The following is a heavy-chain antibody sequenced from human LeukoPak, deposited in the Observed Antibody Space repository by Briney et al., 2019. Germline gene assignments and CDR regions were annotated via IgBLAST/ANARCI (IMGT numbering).Heavy chain of an antibody. Sequence: GGSLRLSCAASRFTFDDYAMHWVRQAPGKGLEWVSSISSSSSYIYYADSVKGRFTISRDNAKNSLYLQMNSLRAEDTAVYYCARDSPKDDFWSGYSTNCYYYMDVWGKGTTVTVSS. CDR2: ISSSSSYI. CDR1: RFTFDDYA. J-gene: IGHJ6*03. V-gene: IGHV3-21*01. CDR3: ARDSPKDDFWSGYSTNCYYYMDV. D-gene: IGHD3-3*01.